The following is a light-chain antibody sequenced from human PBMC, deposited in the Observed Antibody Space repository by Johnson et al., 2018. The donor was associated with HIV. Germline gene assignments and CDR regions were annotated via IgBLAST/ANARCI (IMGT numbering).Light chain of an antibody. CDR1: SSNIGNNY. CDR2: DSY. V-gene: IGLV1-51*01. J-gene: IGLJ1*01. Sequence: HSVLTQPPSVSAAPGQKVTISCSGSSSNIGNNYVSWYQQLPGTAPKLLIYDSYKRPSGIPDRFSGSKSGTSATLGITGLQTGDEADYYYGTWDSSLSARRVFGTGTKVTVL. CDR3: GTWDSSLSARRV.